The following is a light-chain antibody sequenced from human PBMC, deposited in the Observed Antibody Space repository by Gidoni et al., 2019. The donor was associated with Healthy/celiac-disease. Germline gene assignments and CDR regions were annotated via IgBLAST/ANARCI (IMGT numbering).Light chain of an antibody. CDR3: QQYNNWLGT. V-gene: IGKV3-15*01. J-gene: IGKJ1*01. Sequence: EIVMTQSPATLSVSPGERATLSGRASQSVSSNLAWYQQKPGQAPRLLIYGASTRATGIPARFSGSGSGTEFTLTISSLQSEDFAVYYCQQYNNWLGTFGQGTKVEIK. CDR2: GAS. CDR1: QSVSSN.